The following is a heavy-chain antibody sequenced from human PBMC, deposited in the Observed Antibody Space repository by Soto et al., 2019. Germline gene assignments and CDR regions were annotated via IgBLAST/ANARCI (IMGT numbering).Heavy chain of an antibody. V-gene: IGHV1-69*02. J-gene: IGHJ6*03. CDR2: IIPILGIA. D-gene: IGHD2-15*01. CDR3: ARGPRSPYPSCSGGSCYSEYYYYYYMDV. CDR1: GGTFSSYT. Sequence: QVQLVQSGAEVKKPGSSVKVSCKASGGTFSSYTISWVRQAPGQGLEWMGRIIPILGIANYAQKFQGRVTITADKSTSTAYMELSSLRSEDTAVYYCARGPRSPYPSCSGGSCYSEYYYYYYMDVWGKGTTVTVSS.